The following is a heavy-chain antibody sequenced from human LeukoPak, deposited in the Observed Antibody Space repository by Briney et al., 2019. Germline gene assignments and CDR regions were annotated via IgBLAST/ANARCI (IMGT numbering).Heavy chain of an antibody. Sequence: PSETLSLTCAVSGYSISSGYYWGWIRQPPGQGLAWIGTIYHSGSTYYNPSLKSRVTISVDTSKNQFSLKLSSVTAADTAVYYCAVGYCSSTSCYREYFQHWGQGTLVTVCS. CDR3: AVGYCSSTSCYREYFQH. J-gene: IGHJ1*01. V-gene: IGHV4-38-2*01. CDR1: GYSISSGYY. CDR2: IYHSGST. D-gene: IGHD2-2*02.